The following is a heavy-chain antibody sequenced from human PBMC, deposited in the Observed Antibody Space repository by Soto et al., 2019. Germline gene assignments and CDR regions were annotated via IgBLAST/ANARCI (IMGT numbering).Heavy chain of an antibody. D-gene: IGHD3-10*01. CDR1: GFTFSSYG. CDR3: AKELKLLWFGETPCYYGMDV. V-gene: IGHV3-30*18. Sequence: SLRLSCAASGFTFSSYGMHWVRQAPGKGLEWVAVISYDGSNKYYADSVKGRFTISRDNSKNTLYLQMNSLRAEDTAVYYCAKELKLLWFGETPCYYGMDVWGQGTTVTVSS. CDR2: ISYDGSNK. J-gene: IGHJ6*02.